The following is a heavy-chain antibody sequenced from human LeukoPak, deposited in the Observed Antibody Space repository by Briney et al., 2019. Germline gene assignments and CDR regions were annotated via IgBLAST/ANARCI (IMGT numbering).Heavy chain of an antibody. Sequence: GGSLRLSCAASGFTFSSYGMHWVRQAPGKGLEWVAFIRYDGSNKYYADSVKGRFTISRDNSKNTLYLQMNSLRAEDTAVYYCARGAYCSSTSCYYFDYWGQGTLVTVSS. J-gene: IGHJ4*02. CDR2: IRYDGSNK. V-gene: IGHV3-30*02. CDR1: GFTFSSYG. D-gene: IGHD2-2*01. CDR3: ARGAYCSSTSCYYFDY.